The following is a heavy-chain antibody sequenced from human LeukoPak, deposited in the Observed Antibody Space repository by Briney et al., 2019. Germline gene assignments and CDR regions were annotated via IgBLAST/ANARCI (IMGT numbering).Heavy chain of an antibody. CDR2: IYHSGST. CDR3: ARVPANYYYYYMDV. CDR1: GGSISSSNW. J-gene: IGHJ6*03. Sequence: SETLSLTCAVSGGSISSSNWWSWVRQPPGKGLEWIGEIYHSGSTNYNPSLKSRVTISVDKSKNQFSLKLSSVTAADTAVYYCARVPANYYYYYMDVWGKETTVTVSS. V-gene: IGHV4-4*02.